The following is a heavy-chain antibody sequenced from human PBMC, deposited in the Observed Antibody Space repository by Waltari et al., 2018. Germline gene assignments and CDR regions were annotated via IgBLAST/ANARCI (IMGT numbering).Heavy chain of an antibody. CDR3: ARTVVVVAATSFDY. Sequence: QVQLVQSGAEVKKTGASGKVSCKASGYTFTGYYMHWGRQAPGQGLEGMGWINPNSGGTNYAQKFQGRVTMTRDTSISTAYMELSRLRSDDTAVYYCARTVVVVAATSFDYWGQGTLVTVSS. D-gene: IGHD2-15*01. CDR1: GYTFTGYY. V-gene: IGHV1-2*02. J-gene: IGHJ4*02. CDR2: INPNSGGT.